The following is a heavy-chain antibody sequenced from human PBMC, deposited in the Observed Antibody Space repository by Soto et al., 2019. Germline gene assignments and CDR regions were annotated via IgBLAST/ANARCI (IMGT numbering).Heavy chain of an antibody. J-gene: IGHJ4*02. CDR1: GFTFTRYS. CDR2: ISSTTNYI. Sequence: GGSLRLSCAASGFTFTRYSMNWVRQAPGKGLEWVSSISSTTNYIYYADSMKGRFTVSRDNAKNSVYLEMDSLSAEDTAVYYCARESEDLTSNFDYWGQGTLVTVSS. V-gene: IGHV3-21*01. CDR3: ARESEDLTSNFDY.